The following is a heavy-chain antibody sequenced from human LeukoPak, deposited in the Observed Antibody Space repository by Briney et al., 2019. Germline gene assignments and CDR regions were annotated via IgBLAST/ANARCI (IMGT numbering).Heavy chain of an antibody. CDR3: AIDKRASGDY. Sequence: GGSLRIYCAASGFTFISYAMSWVRQAPGKGLEWVSAISGSGGSTYYADSVKGRFTISRDNSKNTLYLQMNSLRAEDTAVYYCAIDKRASGDYWGQGTLVTVSS. CDR2: ISGSGGST. V-gene: IGHV3-23*01. CDR1: GFTFISYA. J-gene: IGHJ4*02.